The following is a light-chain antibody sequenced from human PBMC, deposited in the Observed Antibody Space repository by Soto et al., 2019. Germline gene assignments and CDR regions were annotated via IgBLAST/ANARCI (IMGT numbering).Light chain of an antibody. CDR1: QNIDMY. CDR3: QHTFNSPPWT. V-gene: IGKV1-39*01. J-gene: IGKJ1*01. CDR2: GAS. Sequence: DIHMTQSPSSLSASVCDTVTITCRASQNIDMYLNWYQQKPGKAPRVLISGASNLQSGVPSRFSGSGSGTDFTLTISSLQSEDFASYFCQHTFNSPPWTFGQGTKV.